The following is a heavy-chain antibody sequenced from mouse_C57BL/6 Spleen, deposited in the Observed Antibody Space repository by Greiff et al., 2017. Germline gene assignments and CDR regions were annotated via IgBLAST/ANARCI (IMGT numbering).Heavy chain of an antibody. CDR1: GYTFTGYW. Sequence: VQLQQSGAELMKPGASVKLSCKATGYTFTGYWIEWVKQRPGHGLEWIGEILPGSGSTNYTEKFKGKATFTAATSYNTASMQLNSLKATDSSICSCARFDGLYNFDYWGQGTTLTVSS. J-gene: IGHJ2*01. CDR3: ARFDGLYNFDY. D-gene: IGHD2-3*01. CDR2: ILPGSGST. V-gene: IGHV1-9*01.